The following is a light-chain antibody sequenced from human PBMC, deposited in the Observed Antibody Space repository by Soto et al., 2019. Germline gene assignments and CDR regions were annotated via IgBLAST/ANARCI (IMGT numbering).Light chain of an antibody. Sequence: EIVLTQSPGTLSLSPGERATLSCRASQSVSNNYLAWYQQKPGXXPXLLIYGASNRATGIPDRFSGSGSGTDFTLTISRLEPEDFAVYYCQQYGSSGTFGQGTKVDIK. CDR1: QSVSNNY. CDR3: QQYGSSGT. CDR2: GAS. V-gene: IGKV3-20*01. J-gene: IGKJ1*01.